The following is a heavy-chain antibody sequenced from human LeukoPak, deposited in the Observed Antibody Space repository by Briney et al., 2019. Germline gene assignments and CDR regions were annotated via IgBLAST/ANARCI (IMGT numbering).Heavy chain of an antibody. J-gene: IGHJ3*02. V-gene: IGHV3-21*01. Sequence: RTGGSLRLSCAASGFTFSSYSTNWVRQAPGKGLEWVSSISSSSTYIYYADSVKGRFTISRDNAKNSLYLQMNSLRAEDTAVYYCARGAKIIQLWSPHAFDIWGQGTMVTVSS. CDR1: GFTFSSYS. D-gene: IGHD5-18*01. CDR3: ARGAKIIQLWSPHAFDI. CDR2: ISSSSTYI.